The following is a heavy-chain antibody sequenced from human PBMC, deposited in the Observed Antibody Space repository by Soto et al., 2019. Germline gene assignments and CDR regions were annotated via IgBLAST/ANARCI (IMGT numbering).Heavy chain of an antibody. V-gene: IGHV3-9*01. CDR2: ISWNSGNT. CDR1: GFTFDNYA. J-gene: IGHJ4*02. CDR3: ARSPKYCSSTNCRAYFDY. D-gene: IGHD2-2*01. Sequence: EVQLVESGGGLVQPGRSLRLSCAASGFTFDNYAMHWVRQAPGKGLEWVSSISWNSGNTDYAGSVKGRFIISRDSAKNSLYLQMNSLRAEDTALYYCARSPKYCSSTNCRAYFDYWAREPWSPSPQ.